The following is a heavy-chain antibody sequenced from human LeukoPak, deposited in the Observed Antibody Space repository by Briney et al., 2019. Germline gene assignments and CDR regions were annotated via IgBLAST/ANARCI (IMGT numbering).Heavy chain of an antibody. CDR2: INHSGST. J-gene: IGHJ4*02. D-gene: IGHD3-10*01. V-gene: IGHV4-34*01. Sequence: PSETLSLTCAVYGGSFSGYYWSWIRQPPGKGLEWIGEINHSGSTNYNPSLESRVTISVDTSKNQFSLKLSSVTAADTAAYYCARRRGVPLSYLDYWGQGTLVTVSS. CDR3: ARRRGVPLSYLDY. CDR1: GGSFSGYY.